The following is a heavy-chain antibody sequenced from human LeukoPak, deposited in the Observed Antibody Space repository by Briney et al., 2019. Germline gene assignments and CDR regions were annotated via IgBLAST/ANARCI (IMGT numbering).Heavy chain of an antibody. CDR1: GYTFTNYG. CDR2: VNPNSGGT. D-gene: IGHD6-19*01. J-gene: IGHJ4*02. Sequence: ASVKVSCKTSGYTFTNYGIIWVRQAPGQRLEWMGWVNPNSGGTNYAQKFQDRVIMTRDTSISTAYMELHRLGSDDTAVYYCATAPLNGYSSGWYSFDYWGQGALVTVSS. CDR3: ATAPLNGYSSGWYSFDY. V-gene: IGHV1-2*02.